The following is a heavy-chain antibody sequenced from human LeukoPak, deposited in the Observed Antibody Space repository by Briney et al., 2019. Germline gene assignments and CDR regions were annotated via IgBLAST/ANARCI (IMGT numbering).Heavy chain of an antibody. D-gene: IGHD2/OR15-2a*01. J-gene: IGHJ5*02. CDR2: INQDGREK. Sequence: GGSLRLSCAASGFTFTNHWMSWVRQAPGKGREGVANINQDGREKYYVDSVKGRFTISRDNAKNSLYLQMNSLRAEDTAVYYCAEGTTAWGQGTLVTVSS. CDR1: GFTFTNHW. CDR3: AEGTTA. V-gene: IGHV3-7*01.